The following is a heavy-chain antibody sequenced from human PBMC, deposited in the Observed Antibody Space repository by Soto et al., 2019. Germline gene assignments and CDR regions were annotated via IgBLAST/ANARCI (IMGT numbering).Heavy chain of an antibody. J-gene: IGHJ4*02. CDR3: ASNPVYYGSGSSFDY. D-gene: IGHD3-10*01. Sequence: GGSLRLSCAASGFTFSSYSMNWVRQAPGKGLEWVSSISSSSSYIYYADSVKGRFTISRDNAKNSLYLQMNSLRDEDTAVYYCASNPVYYGSGSSFDYWGQGTLVTVSS. CDR2: ISSSSSYI. V-gene: IGHV3-21*01. CDR1: GFTFSSYS.